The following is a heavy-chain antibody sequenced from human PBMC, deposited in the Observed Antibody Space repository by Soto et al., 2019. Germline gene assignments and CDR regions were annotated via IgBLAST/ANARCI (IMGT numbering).Heavy chain of an antibody. CDR2: ISVGGDRK. V-gene: IGHV3-23*01. CDR1: GFSVSSYS. Sequence: GSLRLSCAASGFSVSSYSMTWVRQAPGKGLEYVSGISVGGDRKFYADSVKGRFTVSRDNSKNVLYLQMDSLRVDDTAIYYCSRWDGYGDYWGQGTLVTVSS. CDR3: SRWDGYGDY. J-gene: IGHJ4*02. D-gene: IGHD3-16*01.